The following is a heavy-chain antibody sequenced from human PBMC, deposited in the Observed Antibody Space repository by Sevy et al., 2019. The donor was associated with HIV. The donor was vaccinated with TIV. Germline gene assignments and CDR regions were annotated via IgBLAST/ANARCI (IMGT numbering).Heavy chain of an antibody. J-gene: IGHJ6*02. CDR3: ARVITMVRGAISPPYYYGMDV. V-gene: IGHV1-18*01. D-gene: IGHD3-10*01. CDR2: ISAYNGNT. Sequence: ASVKVSCKASGYTFTSYGISWVRQAPGQGLEWMGWISAYNGNTNYAQKLQGRVTMTTDTSTGTAYMELRRLRSDDTAVYYCARVITMVRGAISPPYYYGMDVWGQGTTVTVSS. CDR1: GYTFTSYG.